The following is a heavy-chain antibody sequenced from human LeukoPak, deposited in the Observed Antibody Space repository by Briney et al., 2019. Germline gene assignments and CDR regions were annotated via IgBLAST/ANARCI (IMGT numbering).Heavy chain of an antibody. Sequence: ASVKVSCKASGGTFSSYAFNWVRQAPGQGPEWMGGIIAIFGTPNYAQKFQGRVTITTDKSTSTAFMELSSLRSEDTAMYYCARSPLGYCSSATCYNWFDPWGQGTLVTVSS. V-gene: IGHV1-69*05. J-gene: IGHJ5*02. CDR2: IIAIFGTP. CDR1: GGTFSSYA. D-gene: IGHD2-2*02. CDR3: ARSPLGYCSSATCYNWFDP.